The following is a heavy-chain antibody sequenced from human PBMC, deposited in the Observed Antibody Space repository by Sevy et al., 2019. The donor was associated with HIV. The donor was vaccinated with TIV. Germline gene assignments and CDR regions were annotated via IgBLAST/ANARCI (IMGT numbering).Heavy chain of an antibody. V-gene: IGHV1-69*10. CDR2: IIPILGIA. Sequence: ASVKVSCKASGGTFSSYAISWVRQAPGQGLEWMGGIIPILGIANYAQKFQGRVTITADKSTSTAYMELGSLRSEDTAVYYCAGAYYDFWSAWNFYYYYYMDVWGKGTTVTVSS. D-gene: IGHD3-3*01. CDR3: AGAYYDFWSAWNFYYYYYMDV. CDR1: GGTFSSYA. J-gene: IGHJ6*03.